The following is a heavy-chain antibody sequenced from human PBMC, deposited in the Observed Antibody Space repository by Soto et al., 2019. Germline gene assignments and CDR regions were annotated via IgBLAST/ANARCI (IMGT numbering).Heavy chain of an antibody. J-gene: IGHJ4*02. D-gene: IGHD3-16*01. CDR1: GTSISGYY. V-gene: IGHV4-59*01. CDR2: MFHGGTT. CDR3: ARERKGFGYIEY. Sequence: PSETLSLTCTVSGTSISGYYWSWIRQPPGKRLEWIGYMFHGGTTKYNPSLKGRVTLSLDTSNNQFSLSLTSVTAADTAVYYCARERKGFGYIEYWGQGALVTVSS.